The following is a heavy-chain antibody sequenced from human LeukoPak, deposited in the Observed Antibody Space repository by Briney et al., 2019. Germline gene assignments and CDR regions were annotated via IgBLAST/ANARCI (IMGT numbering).Heavy chain of an antibody. CDR2: IIPILGIA. J-gene: IGHJ4*02. D-gene: IGHD1-26*01. Sequence: SVKVSCKASGYTFTSYGISWVRQTPGQGLEWMGRIIPILGIANYAQKFQGRVTITADKSTSTAYMELSSLRSEDTAVYYCARGRGSYVNLFDYWGQGTLVTVSS. CDR3: ARGRGSYVNLFDY. CDR1: GYTFTSYG. V-gene: IGHV1-69*04.